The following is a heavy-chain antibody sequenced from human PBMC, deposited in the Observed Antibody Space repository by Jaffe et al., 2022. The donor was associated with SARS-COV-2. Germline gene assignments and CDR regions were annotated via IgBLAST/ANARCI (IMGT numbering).Heavy chain of an antibody. J-gene: IGHJ3*02. CDR3: AILVGSGSYYNGRQNDAFDI. D-gene: IGHD3-10*01. CDR1: GFTFDDYA. CDR2: ISWNSGSI. V-gene: IGHV3-9*01. Sequence: EVQLVESGGGLVQPGRSLRLSCAASGFTFDDYAMHWVRQAPGKGLEWVSGISWNSGSIGYADSVKGRFTISRDNAKNSLYLQMNSLRAEDTALYYCAILVGSGSYYNGRQNDAFDIWGQGTMVTVSS.